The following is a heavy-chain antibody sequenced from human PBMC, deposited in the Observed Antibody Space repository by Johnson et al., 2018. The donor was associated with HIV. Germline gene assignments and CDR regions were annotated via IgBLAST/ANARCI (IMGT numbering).Heavy chain of an antibody. J-gene: IGHJ3*02. CDR2: VSATGDST. CDR1: GFTFRSYA. Sequence: MPLVESGGGVVQPGGSLRLSCAASGFTFRSYAMGWVRQAPGEGLEWVSVVSATGDSTYYADSAQGRIPISRDNSKNTLYVQMNSLRAEDTAIYHCARATSASGTDNDAFDIWGQGTMVTVSS. CDR3: ARATSASGTDNDAFDI. V-gene: IGHV3-23*04. D-gene: IGHD6-13*01.